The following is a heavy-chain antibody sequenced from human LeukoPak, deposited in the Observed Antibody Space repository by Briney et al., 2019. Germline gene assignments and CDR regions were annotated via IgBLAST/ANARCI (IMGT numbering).Heavy chain of an antibody. J-gene: IGHJ4*02. CDR2: IYYSGTP. CDR3: ARGVGTTVTTFDY. V-gene: IGHV4-39*07. D-gene: IGHD4-17*01. CDR1: GGSISSRTYY. Sequence: SETLSLTCTVSGGSISSRTYYWGWIRQPPGKGLERIGTIYYSGTPYYNPSLKSRVTISLDTSKNQFSLKLSSVTAADTAIYYCARGVGTTVTTFDYWGQGTLVTVSS.